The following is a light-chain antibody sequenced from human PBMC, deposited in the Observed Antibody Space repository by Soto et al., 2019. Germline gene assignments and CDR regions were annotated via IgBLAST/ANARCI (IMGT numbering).Light chain of an antibody. CDR1: SGSVSTSNY. CDR2: NTN. CDR3: VLYMGSGIWV. V-gene: IGLV8-61*01. Sequence: QTVVTQEPSFSVSPGGTVTLTCGLSSGSVSTSNYPSWYRQSPGHAPRTLIYNTNTRSSGVPDRFSGYILGNKAALTIRGAQADDESDYYCVLYMGSGIWVFGGGTKLTVL. J-gene: IGLJ3*02.